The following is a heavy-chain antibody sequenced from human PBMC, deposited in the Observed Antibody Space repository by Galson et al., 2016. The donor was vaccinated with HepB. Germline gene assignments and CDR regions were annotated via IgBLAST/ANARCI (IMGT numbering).Heavy chain of an antibody. D-gene: IGHD6-19*01. CDR3: ARQQWPRVFDY. CDR1: EFTFSSYS. V-gene: IGHV3-7*01. J-gene: IGHJ4*02. CDR2: IEHDGSGT. Sequence: SLRLSCAASEFTFSSYSMNWVRQAPGKGLEWVAKIEHDGSGTYYVDSVKGRFTISRDNSKNTLYLQMNSLRVEDTAVYYCARQQWPRVFDYWGQGALVTVSP.